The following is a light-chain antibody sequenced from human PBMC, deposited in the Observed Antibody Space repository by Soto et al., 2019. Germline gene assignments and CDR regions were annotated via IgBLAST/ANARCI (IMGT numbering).Light chain of an antibody. CDR2: FGS. V-gene: IGKV1-12*01. CDR3: QQADSFPLT. CDR1: QDIGNL. J-gene: IGKJ4*01. Sequence: DIQMTQSPSSVSASVGDRVTLTCRASQDIGNLLAWYQQKPGKAPKLLIYFGSNLQTGVPSRFSGSGSGTDFTLTISSLQPEDLATYSCQQADSFPLTFGRGTRVEI.